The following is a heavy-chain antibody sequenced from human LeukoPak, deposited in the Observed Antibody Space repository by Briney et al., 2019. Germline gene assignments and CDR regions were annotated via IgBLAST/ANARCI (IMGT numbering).Heavy chain of an antibody. D-gene: IGHD6-6*01. J-gene: IGHJ4*02. CDR1: GFTFSSYS. Sequence: GGSLRLSCAASGFTFSSYSMTWVRQAPGKGLEWVSSISSSSSYRYYADSVKGRFAISRDNAKNSLYLQMNSLRAEDAAVYYCASPSGVHSSSGLDYWGQGTLVTVSS. V-gene: IGHV3-21*01. CDR2: ISSSSSYR. CDR3: ASPSGVHSSSGLDY.